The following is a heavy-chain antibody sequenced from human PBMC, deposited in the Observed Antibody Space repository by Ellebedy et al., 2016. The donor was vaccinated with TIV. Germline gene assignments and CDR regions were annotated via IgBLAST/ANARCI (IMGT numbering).Heavy chain of an antibody. V-gene: IGHV3-11*04. CDR1: GFTFSDHY. J-gene: IGHJ4*02. D-gene: IGHD5-24*01. Sequence: GESLKISCAASGFTFSDHYMSWVRQAPGKGLEWVSYISSSGSNIYYVDSAKGRFTLSRDNAKNSLYLQMNSLRAEDTAVYYCARDGWLQFVYYFDYWGQGTLVTVSS. CDR2: ISSSGSNI. CDR3: ARDGWLQFVYYFDY.